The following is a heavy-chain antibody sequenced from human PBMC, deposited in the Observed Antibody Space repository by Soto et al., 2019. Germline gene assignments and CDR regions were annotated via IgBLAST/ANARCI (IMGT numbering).Heavy chain of an antibody. CDR2: ISSSSSYI. CDR3: ARDRIAVAGIFDIDY. V-gene: IGHV3-21*01. J-gene: IGHJ4*02. D-gene: IGHD6-19*01. Sequence: GGSLRLSCAASGFTFSSYSMNWVRQAPGKGLEWVSSISSSSSYIYYADSVKGRFTISRDNAKNSLYLQMNSLRAEDTAVYYCARDRIAVAGIFDIDYWGQGTLVTVSS. CDR1: GFTFSSYS.